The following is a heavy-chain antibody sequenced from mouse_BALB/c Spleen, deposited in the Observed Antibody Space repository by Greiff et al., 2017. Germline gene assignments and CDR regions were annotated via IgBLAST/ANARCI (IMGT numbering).Heavy chain of an antibody. V-gene: IGHV5-4*02. CDR2: ISDGGSYT. D-gene: IGHD1-2*01. CDR3: AKLLRLPYYAMDY. CDR1: GFTFSDYY. Sequence: EVMLVESGGGLVKPGGSLKLSCAASGFTFSDYYMYWVRQTPEKRLEWVATISDGGSYTYYPDSVKGRFTISRDNAKNNLYLQMSSLKSEDTAMYYCAKLLRLPYYAMDYWGQGTSVTVSS. J-gene: IGHJ4*01.